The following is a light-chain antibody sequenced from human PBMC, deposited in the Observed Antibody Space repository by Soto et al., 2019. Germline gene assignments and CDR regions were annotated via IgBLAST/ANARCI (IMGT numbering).Light chain of an antibody. J-gene: IGKJ3*01. Sequence: VLTQSPGTLSLSPGERATISCRASQTITSSYLAWYQHKPGQAPRLLIYGASSRATGIPHRFSGSGSGTDFTLTISSLEPEDFAVYHCQQRSNWPGTFGPGTKVDIK. V-gene: IGKV3D-20*02. CDR3: QQRSNWPGT. CDR2: GAS. CDR1: QTITSSY.